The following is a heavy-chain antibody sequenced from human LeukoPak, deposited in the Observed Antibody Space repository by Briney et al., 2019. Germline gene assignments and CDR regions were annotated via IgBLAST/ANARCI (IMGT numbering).Heavy chain of an antibody. V-gene: IGHV3-53*04. CDR2: IYSSGST. J-gene: IGHJ4*02. CDR3: VYVDTVMATGDY. CDR1: GFTVGNNY. D-gene: IGHD5-18*01. Sequence: PGGSLRLSCAASGFTVGNNYMNWVRQAPGKGLEWVSVIYSSGSTYYADSVKGRFTISRHNSKNTLYLQMNSLRPEDTAVYYCVYVDTVMATGDYWGQGTLVTVSS.